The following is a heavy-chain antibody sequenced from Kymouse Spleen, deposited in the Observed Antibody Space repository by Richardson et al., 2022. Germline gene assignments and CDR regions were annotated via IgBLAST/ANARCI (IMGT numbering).Heavy chain of an antibody. J-gene: IGHJ4*02. CDR2: IRSKANSYAT. CDR1: GFTFSGSA. Sequence: EVQLVESGGGLVQPGGSLKLSCAASGFTFSGSAMHWVRQASGKGLEWVGRIRSKANSYATAYAASVKGRFTISRDDSKNTAYLQMNSLKTEDTAVYYCTSLRGYSGYEDYWGQGTLVTVSS. D-gene: IGHD5-12*01. V-gene: IGHV3-73*02. CDR3: TSLRGYSGYEDY.